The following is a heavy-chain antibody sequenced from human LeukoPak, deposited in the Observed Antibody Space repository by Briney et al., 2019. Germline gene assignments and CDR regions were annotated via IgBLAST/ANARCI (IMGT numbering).Heavy chain of an antibody. Sequence: GASVKVSCKASGYTFTTYDINWVRQAPGQGLEWMGWINPNSGNTAYAQNFQGRVTLTRDSSRSTVYMELSSLKSEDTAVYYRARGWTWGDSWGQGSPVTVSS. D-gene: IGHD3-16*01. CDR2: INPNSGNT. CDR3: ARGWTWGDS. CDR1: GYTFTTYD. V-gene: IGHV1-8*01. J-gene: IGHJ1*01.